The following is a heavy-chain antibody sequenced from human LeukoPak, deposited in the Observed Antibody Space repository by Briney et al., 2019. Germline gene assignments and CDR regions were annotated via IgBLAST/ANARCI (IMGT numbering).Heavy chain of an antibody. CDR3: ARDYYGSGRSGPYYYYGMDV. Sequence: GESLKISCEGSGYSFASYWIGWVRQMPGKGLEWMGIIYPGDSDTRYSPSFQGQVTISADKSISTAYLQWSSLKASDTAMYYCARDYYGSGRSGPYYYYGMDVWGQGTTVTVSS. V-gene: IGHV5-51*01. CDR2: IYPGDSDT. D-gene: IGHD3-10*01. CDR1: GYSFASYW. J-gene: IGHJ6*02.